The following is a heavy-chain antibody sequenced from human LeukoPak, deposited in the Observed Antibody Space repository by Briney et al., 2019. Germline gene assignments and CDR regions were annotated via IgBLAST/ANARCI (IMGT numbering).Heavy chain of an antibody. CDR1: GLSFSTYT. CDR2: ISSSGSTI. V-gene: IGHV3-48*04. Sequence: GGSLRLSCAASGLSFSTYTMNWVRQAPGKGLEWVSYISSSGSTIYYADSVKGRFTISRDNAKNSLYLQMNSLRAEDTAVYYCARDGAGSYYDILTGYSFMDVWGKGTTVTVSS. CDR3: ARDGAGSYYDILTGYSFMDV. D-gene: IGHD3-9*01. J-gene: IGHJ6*03.